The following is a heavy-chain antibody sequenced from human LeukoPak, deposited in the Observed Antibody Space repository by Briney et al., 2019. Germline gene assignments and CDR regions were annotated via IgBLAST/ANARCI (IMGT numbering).Heavy chain of an antibody. CDR3: AREGGYSSSWYVLYYYYYYMDV. J-gene: IGHJ6*03. Sequence: GGSLRLSCAASGFTFSGYYMSWIRQAPGKGLEWVSYISSSGSTIYYADSVKGRFTISRDNAKNSLYLQMNSLRAEDTAVYYCAREGGYSSSWYVLYYYYYYMDVWGKGTTVTVSS. D-gene: IGHD6-13*01. V-gene: IGHV3-11*04. CDR1: GFTFSGYY. CDR2: ISSSGSTI.